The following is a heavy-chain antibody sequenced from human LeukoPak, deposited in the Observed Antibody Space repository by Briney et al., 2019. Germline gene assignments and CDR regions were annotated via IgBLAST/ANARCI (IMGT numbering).Heavy chain of an antibody. V-gene: IGHV3-23*01. CDR2: IFGSGGSP. Sequence: PGGSLGLSCEASGFTFGSHAMSWVRQAPGKGLEWVAGIFGSGGSPHYADPVKGRFTISRDNSRNTVYLQINSLRAEDTAVYYCGKTTVGYSSGQKPAWPVDYWGQGTLVTVSS. J-gene: IGHJ4*02. CDR1: GFTFGSHA. D-gene: IGHD5-18*01. CDR3: GKTTVGYSSGQKPAWPVDY.